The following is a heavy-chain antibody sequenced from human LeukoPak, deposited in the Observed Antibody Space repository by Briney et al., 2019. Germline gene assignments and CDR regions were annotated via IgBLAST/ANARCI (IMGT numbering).Heavy chain of an antibody. CDR2: ISGSGGST. CDR1: GFTFSSYA. D-gene: IGHD5-18*01. J-gene: IGHJ4*02. CDR3: EKGYSYGLGFDY. Sequence: GGSLRLSCAASGFTFSSYAMSWVRQAPGKGLEWVSAISGSGGSTYYADSVKGRFTISRDNSKNTLYLQMNSLRAEDTAVYYCEKGYSYGLGFDYWGQGTLVTVSS. V-gene: IGHV3-23*01.